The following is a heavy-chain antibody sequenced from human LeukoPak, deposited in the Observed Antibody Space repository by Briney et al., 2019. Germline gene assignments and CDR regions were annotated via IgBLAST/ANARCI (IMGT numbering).Heavy chain of an antibody. Sequence: GGSLRLSCAASGFTFSSYAMNWVRQAPGKGLEWLSYISSTSSSIYYADSVKGRFTISRDNAKNSLYLQMNSLRDEDTAVYYCARVRQWLYYYYYMDVWGKGTTVTVSS. CDR2: ISSTSSSI. CDR1: GFTFSSYA. V-gene: IGHV3-48*02. D-gene: IGHD6-19*01. J-gene: IGHJ6*03. CDR3: ARVRQWLYYYYYMDV.